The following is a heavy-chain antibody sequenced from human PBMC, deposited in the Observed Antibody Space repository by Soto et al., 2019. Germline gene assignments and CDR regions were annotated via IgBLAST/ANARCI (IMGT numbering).Heavy chain of an antibody. CDR3: ARDRYSGYDVSGYYGMDV. J-gene: IGHJ6*02. Sequence: SQTLSLTCAISGDSVSSNSAAWNWIRQSPSRGLEWLGRTYYRSKWYNDYAVSVKSRITINPDTSKNQFSLQPNSVTPEDTAVYYCARDRYSGYDVSGYYGMDVWGQGTTVTVSS. CDR2: TYYRSKWYN. D-gene: IGHD5-12*01. CDR1: GDSVSSNSAA. V-gene: IGHV6-1*01.